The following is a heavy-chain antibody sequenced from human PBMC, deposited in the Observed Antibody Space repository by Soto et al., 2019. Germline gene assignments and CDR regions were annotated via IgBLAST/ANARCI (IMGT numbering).Heavy chain of an antibody. CDR1: GGSISSSNW. J-gene: IGHJ5*02. CDR2: FSDSGST. D-gene: IGHD6-13*01. CDR3: ARVVGYSSSSEWFDP. Sequence: QVQLQESGPGLVKPSGTLSLTCAVSGGSISSSNWWSWVRQPPGKGLGWIGEFSDSGSTNYNPSLKSRVTISVDKSKNQFSLKLSSVTAADTAVYYCARVVGYSSSSEWFDPWGQGTLVTVSS. V-gene: IGHV4-4*02.